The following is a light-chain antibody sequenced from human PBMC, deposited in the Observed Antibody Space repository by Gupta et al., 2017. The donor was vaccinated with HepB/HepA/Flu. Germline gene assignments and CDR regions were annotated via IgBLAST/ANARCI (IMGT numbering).Light chain of an antibody. CDR3: QQYGSSPRT. CDR2: TTS. V-gene: IGKV3-20*01. CDR1: ESVSSGY. Sequence: EIVLTQSPGTLSLSPGERVTLSCRASESVSSGYVAWYQQKPGQAPTLLMHTTSTRATGVPDRFSGSGAGRNFILTISGLEPEDFAVYYCQQYGSSPRTFGQGTKLEVK. J-gene: IGKJ1*01.